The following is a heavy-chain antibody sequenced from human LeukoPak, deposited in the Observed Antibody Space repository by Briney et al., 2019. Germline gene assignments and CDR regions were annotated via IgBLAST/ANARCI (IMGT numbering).Heavy chain of an antibody. V-gene: IGHV3-23*01. CDR1: GFTFSDYY. CDR2: ISGSGGST. J-gene: IGHJ4*02. Sequence: PGGSLRLSCAASGFTFSDYYMSWIRQAPGKGLEWVSAISGSGGSTYYADSVKGRFTISRDNSKNTLYLQMNSLRAEDTAVYYCAKDNADIAVAVMGSDYWGQGTLVTVSS. CDR3: AKDNADIAVAVMGSDY. D-gene: IGHD6-19*01.